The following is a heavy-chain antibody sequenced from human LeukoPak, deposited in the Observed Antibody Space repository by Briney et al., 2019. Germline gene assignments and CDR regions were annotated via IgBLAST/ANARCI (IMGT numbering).Heavy chain of an antibody. CDR1: GFTFSSYE. CDR3: AELGITMIGGV. V-gene: IGHV3-48*03. Sequence: GGSLRLSCAASGFTFSSYEMNWVRQAPGKGLEWVSYISSSGSTIYYADSVKGRFTISRDNAKNSLYLQTNSLRAEDTAVYYCAELGITMIGGVWGKGTTVTISS. CDR2: ISSSGSTI. D-gene: IGHD3-10*02. J-gene: IGHJ6*04.